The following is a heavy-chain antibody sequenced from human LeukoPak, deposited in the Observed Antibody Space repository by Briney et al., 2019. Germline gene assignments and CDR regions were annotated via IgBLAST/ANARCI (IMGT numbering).Heavy chain of an antibody. Sequence: SVKVSCNTSGGTLSRYAISWVRQAPGQGLGWMGELIPIFGTANYAQKFQGRVTITADESTSTAYMELSSLRSEDTAVYYCARVDSSGYYYPFDYWGQGTLVTVSS. J-gene: IGHJ4*02. CDR2: LIPIFGTA. V-gene: IGHV1-69*13. CDR1: GGTLSRYA. CDR3: ARVDSSGYYYPFDY. D-gene: IGHD3-22*01.